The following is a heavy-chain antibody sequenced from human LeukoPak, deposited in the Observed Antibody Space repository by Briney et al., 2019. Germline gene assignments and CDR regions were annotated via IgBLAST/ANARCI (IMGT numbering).Heavy chain of an antibody. CDR1: GYTFTSYD. D-gene: IGHD3-3*01. CDR3: ARHTVNYDFWSGYYKGDSGFDY. CDR2: ISAYNGNT. J-gene: IGHJ4*02. V-gene: IGHV1-18*01. Sequence: VASVKVSCKASGYTFTSYDISWVRQAPGQGLEWMGWISAYNGNTNYAQKLQGRVTMTTDRSTSTAYMELRSLRSDDTAVYYCARHTVNYDFWSGYYKGDSGFDYWGQGTLVTVSS.